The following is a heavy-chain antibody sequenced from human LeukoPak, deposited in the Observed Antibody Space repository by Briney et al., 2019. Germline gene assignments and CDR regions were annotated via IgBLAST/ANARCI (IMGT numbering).Heavy chain of an antibody. V-gene: IGHV1-18*01. CDR1: GYTFTSYG. CDR2: ISAYNGNT. J-gene: IGHJ4*02. D-gene: IGHD3-9*01. Sequence: GASVTVSCKASGYTFTSYGISWVRQAPGQGLEWMGWISAYNGNTNYAQKLQGRVTMTTDTSTRTAYMELRSLRSDDTSAYYSAKDYRYDILTGYSPMRYWGQGTLVTVSS. CDR3: AKDYRYDILTGYSPMRY.